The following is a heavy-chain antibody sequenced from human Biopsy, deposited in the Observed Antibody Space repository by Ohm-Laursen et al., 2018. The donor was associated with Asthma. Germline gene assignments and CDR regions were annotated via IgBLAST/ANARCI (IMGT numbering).Heavy chain of an antibody. D-gene: IGHD7-27*01. CDR1: GVSIRSYS. V-gene: IGHV4-39*01. Sequence: SDTLSLTCTVSGVSIRSYSWGWIRQPPGKGLEWIGSISYTGNTDIPSLRSRVTLSVDTSKNNFSLKLTSVTAADTAVFYCARHWNWGSFFDYWGQGMLVTVSS. J-gene: IGHJ4*02. CDR2: ISYTGNT. CDR3: ARHWNWGSFFDY.